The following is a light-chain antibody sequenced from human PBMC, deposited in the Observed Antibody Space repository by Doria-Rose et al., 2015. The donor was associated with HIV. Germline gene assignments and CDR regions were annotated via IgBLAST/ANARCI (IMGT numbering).Light chain of an antibody. CDR1: QSISNW. CDR2: KAS. Sequence: MTQSPYTLSASVGDRVTITCRASQSISNWLAWYQQTPGQAPKLLIYKASTLQSGVTSRFSGSGSGTEFTLTINSLQPDDFATYYCQHFDKYFSWTFGHVTKVDIK. J-gene: IGKJ1*01. V-gene: IGKV1-5*03. CDR3: QHFDKYFSWT.